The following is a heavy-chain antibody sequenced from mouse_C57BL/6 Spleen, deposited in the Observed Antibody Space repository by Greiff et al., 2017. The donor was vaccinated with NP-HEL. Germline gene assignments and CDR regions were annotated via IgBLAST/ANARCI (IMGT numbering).Heavy chain of an antibody. CDR1: GYTFTSYW. Sequence: QVQLQQPGAELVKPGASVKLSCKASGYTFTSYWMQWVKQRPGQGLEWIGEIDPSDSYTNYNQKFKGKATLTVDTSSSTAYMQLSSLTSEESAVNYWAIYYCSSKYYYAMDYWGQGTSVTVSS. V-gene: IGHV1-50*01. D-gene: IGHD1-1*01. CDR3: AIYYCSSKYYYAMDY. J-gene: IGHJ4*01. CDR2: IDPSDSYT.